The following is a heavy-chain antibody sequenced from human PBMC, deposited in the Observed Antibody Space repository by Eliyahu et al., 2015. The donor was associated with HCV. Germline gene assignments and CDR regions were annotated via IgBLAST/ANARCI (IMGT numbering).Heavy chain of an antibody. D-gene: IGHD6-19*01. CDR2: IDFSGSA. V-gene: IGHV4-59*01. Sequence: QVQLQESGPGLVKPSETLSLTCTVSGGSXSSYYWXWIRQPPGEGPGXGGGIDFSGSANYNPPLKSRVTISVDTSKNQFSLKLSSVTAADTAVYYCASGGGGIAMTGTGGWFDPWGQGTLVTVSS. J-gene: IGHJ5*02. CDR3: ASGGGGIAMTGTGGWFDP. CDR1: GGSXSSYY.